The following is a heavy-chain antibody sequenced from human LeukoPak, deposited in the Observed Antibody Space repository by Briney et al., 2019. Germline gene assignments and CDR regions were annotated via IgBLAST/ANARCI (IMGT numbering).Heavy chain of an antibody. CDR2: INWNGGST. CDR1: GFTFGDYA. J-gene: IGHJ4*02. CDR3: ARDEYSSSSSFDY. Sequence: GGSLRLSCTASGFTFGDYAMSWVRQAPGKGLEWVSGINWNGGSTGYADSVKGRFTISRDNAKNSLYLQMNSLRAEDTALYYCARDEYSSSSSFDYWGQGTLVTVFS. D-gene: IGHD6-6*01. V-gene: IGHV3-20*04.